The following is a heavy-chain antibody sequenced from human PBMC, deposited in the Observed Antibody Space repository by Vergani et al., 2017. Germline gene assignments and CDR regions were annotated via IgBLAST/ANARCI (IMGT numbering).Heavy chain of an antibody. D-gene: IGHD2-2*02. J-gene: IGHJ6*03. CDR2: ISSSSSYI. CDR1: GFTFSSYS. CDR3: ARGTPNEYCSSTSCHRKNYYYMDV. Sequence: AASGFTFSSYSMNWVRQAPGKGLEWVSSISSSSSYIYYADSVKGRFTISRDNAKNSLYLQMNSLRAEDTAVYYCARGTPNEYCSSTSCHRKNYYYMDVWGKGTTVTVSS. V-gene: IGHV3-21*01.